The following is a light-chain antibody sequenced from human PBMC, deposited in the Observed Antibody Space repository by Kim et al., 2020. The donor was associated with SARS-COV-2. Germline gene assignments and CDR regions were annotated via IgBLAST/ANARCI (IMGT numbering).Light chain of an antibody. CDR1: SSDVGGYNY. Sequence: QSALTKPASVSGSPGQSITISCTGTSSDVGGYNYVSWYQQHPGKAPKLMIYDVSNRPSGVSNRFSGSKSGNTASLTISGLQAEDEADYYCSSYTSSSTNWVFRGGTQLTVL. CDR2: DVS. CDR3: SSYTSSSTNWV. V-gene: IGLV2-14*03. J-gene: IGLJ3*02.